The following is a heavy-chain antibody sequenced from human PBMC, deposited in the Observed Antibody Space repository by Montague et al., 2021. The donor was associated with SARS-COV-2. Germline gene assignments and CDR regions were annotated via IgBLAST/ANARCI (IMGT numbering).Heavy chain of an antibody. J-gene: IGHJ3*02. D-gene: IGHD5-18*01. CDR3: ARGSYGPDAFGI. CDR2: IYYSGST. CDR1: GGSIGSYY. Sequence: SETLSLTCTVSGGSIGSYYWSWIRQPPGKGLEWIGYIYYSGSTNYNPSLKSRVTISLDTSKNQFSLKLNSVTAADTAVYYCARGSYGPDAFGIWGQGTMVTVSS. V-gene: IGHV4-59*01.